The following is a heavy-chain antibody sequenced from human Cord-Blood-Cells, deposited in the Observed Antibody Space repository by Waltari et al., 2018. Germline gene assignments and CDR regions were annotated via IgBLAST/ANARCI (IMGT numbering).Heavy chain of an antibody. CDR3: ARKGRYCSSTSCYNVAFDI. Sequence: QVQLQESGPGLVKPSETLSLTCTVSGGSISSHYWSWIRQPPGKGLEWIGYIYYSGSTNYNPPLKRRVTISVDTSKNQFSLKLSSVTAADTAVYYCARKGRYCSSTSCYNVAFDIWGQGTMVTVSS. D-gene: IGHD2-2*02. CDR2: IYYSGST. V-gene: IGHV4-59*11. J-gene: IGHJ3*02. CDR1: GGSISSHY.